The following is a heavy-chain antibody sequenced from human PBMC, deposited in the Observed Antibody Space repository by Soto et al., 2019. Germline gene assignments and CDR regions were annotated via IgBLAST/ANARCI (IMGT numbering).Heavy chain of an antibody. V-gene: IGHV4-59*01. D-gene: IGHD2-8*01. J-gene: IGHJ4*02. CDR3: AKEIFAAAYAATSALDL. CDR1: GGSISSYY. CDR2: IYYSGST. Sequence: SETLVLTCTVSGGSISSYYWSWIRQTTGKGLEWIGYIYYSGSTNYNPSLKSRVTISVDTSKNQFSLKLSSVTAADTAVYFCAKEIFAAAYAATSALDLWGQGTLVTVS.